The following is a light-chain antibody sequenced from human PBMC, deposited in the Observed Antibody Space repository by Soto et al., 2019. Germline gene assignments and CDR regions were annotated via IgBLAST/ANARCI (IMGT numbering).Light chain of an antibody. CDR2: EVS. CDR3: SSYAGKNHYV. J-gene: IGLJ1*01. CDR1: SIDVGGYKY. Sequence: QSVLPQPPSASVSPVPSVTISCTGTSIDVGGYKYVSWYQQHPGKAPKLMIYEVSKRPSGVPDRFSGSKSGNTASLTVSGLQAEDEADSYCSSYAGKNHYVFGTGTKVTVL. V-gene: IGLV2-8*01.